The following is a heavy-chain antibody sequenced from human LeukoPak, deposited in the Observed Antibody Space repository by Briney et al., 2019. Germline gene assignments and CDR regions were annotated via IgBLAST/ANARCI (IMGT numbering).Heavy chain of an antibody. Sequence: PSETLSLTCAVYGGSFSGYYWSWIRQPPGKGLEWIGEINHSGSTNYNPSLKSRVTISVDTSKNQFSLKLSSVTAADTAVYYCARVVYDYVWGSYRPYYFDYWGQGTLVTVSS. CDR2: INHSGST. V-gene: IGHV4-34*01. CDR1: GGSFSGYY. J-gene: IGHJ4*02. CDR3: ARVVYDYVWGSYRPYYFDY. D-gene: IGHD3-16*02.